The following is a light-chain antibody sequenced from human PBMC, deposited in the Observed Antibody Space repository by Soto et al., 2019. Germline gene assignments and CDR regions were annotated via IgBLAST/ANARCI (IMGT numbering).Light chain of an antibody. CDR3: VLYMGSGISV. Sequence: QAVVTQEPSFSVSPGRTVTLTCGLSSGSVSTSYYPSWYQQTPGQAPRTLIYNTNTCSSGVPDRFSGSILGNKAALTITGAQADDESDYYCVLYMGSGISVFGGGTQLTVL. CDR2: NTN. CDR1: SGSVSTSYY. V-gene: IGLV8-61*01. J-gene: IGLJ3*02.